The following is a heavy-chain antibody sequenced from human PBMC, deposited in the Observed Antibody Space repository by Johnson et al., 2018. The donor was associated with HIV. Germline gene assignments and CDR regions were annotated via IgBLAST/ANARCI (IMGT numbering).Heavy chain of an antibody. V-gene: IGHV3-66*04. Sequence: EVQLVESGGGLVQPGGSLRLSCAASGFTVSTNSMSWVRQAPGKGLEWVSVIYSGDNTLYADSVKGRFIVSRDNAKNTLYLQMNSLRAEDTAVYYCARPVSPWSAYDAFDIWGQGTMVTVSS. CDR3: ARPVSPWSAYDAFDI. D-gene: IGHD2-8*02. J-gene: IGHJ3*02. CDR1: GFTVSTNS. CDR2: IYSGDNT.